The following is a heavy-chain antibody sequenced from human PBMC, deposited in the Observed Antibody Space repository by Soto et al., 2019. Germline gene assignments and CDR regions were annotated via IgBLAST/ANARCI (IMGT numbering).Heavy chain of an antibody. J-gene: IGHJ4*02. CDR1: GFTFSSYA. D-gene: IGHD3-10*01. Sequence: GGSLRLSCAASGFTFSSYAMHWVRQAPGKGLEWVAVISYDGSNKYYADSVKGRFTISRDNSKNTLYLQMNSLRAEDTAVYYCARGSSITMVRGVMGEIDYWGQGTLVTVSS. CDR2: ISYDGSNK. V-gene: IGHV3-30*04. CDR3: ARGSSITMVRGVMGEIDY.